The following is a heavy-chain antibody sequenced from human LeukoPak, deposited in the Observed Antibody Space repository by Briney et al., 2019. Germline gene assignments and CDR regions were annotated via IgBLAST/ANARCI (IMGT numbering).Heavy chain of an antibody. CDR1: GYTFTSYG. CDR3: ARGPYYYDSSGYYYYTQRTFDY. CDR2: ISAYNGNT. D-gene: IGHD3-22*01. J-gene: IGHJ4*02. Sequence: ASVKVSCKASGYTFTSYGISWVRQAPGQGLEWMGWISAYNGNTNYAQKLQGRVTMTTDTSTSTAYMELRSLRSDDTAVYYCARGPYYYDSSGYYYYTQRTFDYWGQGTLVTVSS. V-gene: IGHV1-18*01.